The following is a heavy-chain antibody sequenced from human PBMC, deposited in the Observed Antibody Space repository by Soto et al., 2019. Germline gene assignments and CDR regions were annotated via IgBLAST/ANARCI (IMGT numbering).Heavy chain of an antibody. J-gene: IGHJ4*02. CDR3: AKDLTTVTTLDY. V-gene: IGHV3-30*18. Sequence: PGGSLRLSCAASGFTFSSYGMHWVRQAPGKGLEWVAVISYDGSNKYYADSVKGRFTISRDNSKNTLYLQMNSLRAEDTAVYYCAKDLTTVTTLDYWGQGTLVTVSS. D-gene: IGHD4-17*01. CDR2: ISYDGSNK. CDR1: GFTFSSYG.